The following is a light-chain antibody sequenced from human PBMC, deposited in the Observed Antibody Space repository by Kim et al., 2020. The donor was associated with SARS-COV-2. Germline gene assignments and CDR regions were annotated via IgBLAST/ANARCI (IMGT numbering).Light chain of an antibody. J-gene: IGLJ3*02. CDR3: QVWDRSSDHRV. Sequence: SYELTQPHSLSVAPGKTASFTCGGDNIGGKNVHWYQQKSGQAPVLVIYNDSGRPSGIPERFSGSNSGNTATLTISRVEAGDEADYYCQVWDRSSDHRVFGGGTKLNVL. CDR1: NIGGKN. V-gene: IGLV3-21*04. CDR2: NDS.